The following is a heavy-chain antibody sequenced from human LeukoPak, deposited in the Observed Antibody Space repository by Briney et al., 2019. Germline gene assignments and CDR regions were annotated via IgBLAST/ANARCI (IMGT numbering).Heavy chain of an antibody. J-gene: IGHJ4*02. V-gene: IGHV1-2*02. CDR1: GYTFTGCY. Sequence: ASVKVSCKASGYTFTGCYMHWVRQAPGQGPEWMGWINPNSGGTNYAQKLQGRVTMTRDMSTSTAYMELSSLRSEDTAVYYCARDSSSGWYNYWGQGTLVTVSS. CDR2: INPNSGGT. D-gene: IGHD6-19*01. CDR3: ARDSSSGWYNY.